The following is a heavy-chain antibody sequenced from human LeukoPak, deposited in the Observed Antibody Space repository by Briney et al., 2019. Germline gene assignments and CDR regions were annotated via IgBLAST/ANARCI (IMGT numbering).Heavy chain of an antibody. CDR2: IHHDGRI. J-gene: IGHJ4*02. CDR3: ARQDPYGDYVFGY. D-gene: IGHD4-17*01. Sequence: SETLSLTCDVSGGSIDSTNWWNWVRQPPGKGLEWIGEIHHDGRINYNPSLKSRVTISVDTSKNQFSLKLSSVTAVDTAVYYCARQDPYGDYVFGYWGQGTLVTVSS. CDR1: GGSIDSTNW. V-gene: IGHV4/OR15-8*01.